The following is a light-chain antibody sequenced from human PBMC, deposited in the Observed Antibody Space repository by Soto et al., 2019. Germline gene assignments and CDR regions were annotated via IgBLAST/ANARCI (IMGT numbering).Light chain of an antibody. Sequence: PLAQPASVSGSPGQSVTISCTWTSSDVGAYNSVSWYQQHPDKAPQLMIYKGTQRPSGVSNRFSGSKSGNAASLTISGLQAGDEADYFCCSSAPESTYVFGTGTKLTVL. CDR1: SSDVGAYNS. CDR3: CSSAPESTYV. V-gene: IGLV2-23*01. CDR2: KGT. J-gene: IGLJ1*01.